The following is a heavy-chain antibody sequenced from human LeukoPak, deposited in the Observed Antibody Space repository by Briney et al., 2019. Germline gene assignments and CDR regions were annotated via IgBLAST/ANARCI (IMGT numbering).Heavy chain of an antibody. Sequence: SQTLSLTCAVSGGSISSGGYSWSWIRQPPGKGLEWIGYIYHSGSTYYNPSLKSRVTISVDRSKNQFSLKLCSVTAADTAVYYCARGRFLGMDVWGQGTTVTVSS. CDR1: GGSISSGGYS. CDR3: ARGRFLGMDV. V-gene: IGHV4-30-2*01. J-gene: IGHJ6*02. D-gene: IGHD2-21*01. CDR2: IYHSGST.